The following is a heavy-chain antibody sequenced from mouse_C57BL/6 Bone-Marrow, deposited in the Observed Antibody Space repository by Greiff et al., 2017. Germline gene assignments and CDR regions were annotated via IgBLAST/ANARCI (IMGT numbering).Heavy chain of an antibody. V-gene: IGHV1-85*01. Sequence: VKLVESGPELVKPGASVKLSCKASGYTFTSYDINWVKQRPGQGLEWIGWIYPRDGSTKYNEKFKGKATLTVATSSSTAYMGLHSLPSEESAAYFCARLEFDGSSGDWYVDVWGTGTTVTGSS. CDR2: IYPRDGST. CDR3: ARLEFDGSSGDWYVDV. D-gene: IGHD1-1*01. CDR1: GYTFTSYD. J-gene: IGHJ1*03.